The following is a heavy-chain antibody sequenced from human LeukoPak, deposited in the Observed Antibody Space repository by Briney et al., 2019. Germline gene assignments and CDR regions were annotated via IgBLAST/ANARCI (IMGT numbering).Heavy chain of an antibody. Sequence: EASVKVSCKASGGTFNSYAISWVRQAPGQGLEWMGGIIPIFGTANYAQKFQGRVTITADESTSTAYMELSSLRSEDTAVYYCARSEQTGTDYYYYMDVWGKGTTVTVSS. D-gene: IGHD1-7*01. CDR3: ARSEQTGTDYYYYMDV. V-gene: IGHV1-69*13. J-gene: IGHJ6*03. CDR1: GGTFNSYA. CDR2: IIPIFGTA.